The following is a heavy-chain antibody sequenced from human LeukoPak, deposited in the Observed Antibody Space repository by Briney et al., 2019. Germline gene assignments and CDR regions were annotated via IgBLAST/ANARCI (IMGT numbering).Heavy chain of an antibody. CDR3: TSGDYRAFQGIDY. J-gene: IGHJ4*02. D-gene: IGHD4-17*01. V-gene: IGHV3-73*01. Sequence: GGSLRHSCAASGFTFSGSAMHWVRQASGKGLEWVGRIRSKANSYATAYAASVKGRFTISRDDSKNTAYLQMNSLKTEDTAVYYCTSGDYRAFQGIDYWGQGTLVTVSS. CDR2: IRSKANSYAT. CDR1: GFTFSGSA.